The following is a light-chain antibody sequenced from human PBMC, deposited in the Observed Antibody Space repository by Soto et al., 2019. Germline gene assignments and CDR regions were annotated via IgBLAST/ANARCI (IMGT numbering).Light chain of an antibody. V-gene: IGLV1-51*01. CDR3: GTWDSSLSTVV. Sequence: QSVLTQPPSVSAAPGQKVTMSCSGSSSNIGNQYVSWYQQFPGTAPKLLIYDNNKRPSGIPDRFSGSKSGTSATLGITGLQTGDEADYYCGTWDSSLSTVVFGGGTKLTVL. J-gene: IGLJ2*01. CDR1: SSNIGNQY. CDR2: DNN.